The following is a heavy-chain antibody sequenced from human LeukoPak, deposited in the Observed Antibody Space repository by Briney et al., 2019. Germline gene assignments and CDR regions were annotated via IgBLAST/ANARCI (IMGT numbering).Heavy chain of an antibody. J-gene: IGHJ5*02. D-gene: IGHD2-2*01. CDR3: ARDPGVVVVPAALRWFDP. CDR2: ISAYNGNT. V-gene: IGHV1-18*01. CDR1: GYTFTSYA. Sequence: ASVKVSCKASGYTFTSYAMHWVRQSPGQRIEWMGWISAYNGNTNYAQKLQGRVTMTTDTSTSTAYMELRSLRSDDTAVYYCARDPGVVVVPAALRWFDPWGQGNLVTVSS.